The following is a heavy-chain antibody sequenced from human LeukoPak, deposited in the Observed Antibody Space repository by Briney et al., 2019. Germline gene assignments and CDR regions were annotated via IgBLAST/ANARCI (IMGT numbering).Heavy chain of an antibody. CDR2: IYPGDFDT. D-gene: IGHD2-21*02. V-gene: IGHV5-51*01. CDR3: TRRGDWAFEY. Sequence: GESLKISCKGPGYTFTNYWIGWVRQMPGKGLEWMGIIYPGDFDTTYGSSFEGQVTISADKSITTAYLQWSSLKASDTAIYYCTRRGDWAFEYWGQGTLVTVSS. J-gene: IGHJ4*02. CDR1: GYTFTNYW.